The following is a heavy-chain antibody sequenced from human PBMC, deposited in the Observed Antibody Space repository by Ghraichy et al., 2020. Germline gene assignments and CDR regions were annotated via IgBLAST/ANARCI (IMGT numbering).Heavy chain of an antibody. CDR2: IGASGGST. J-gene: IGHJ5*02. V-gene: IGHV3-23*01. Sequence: LSLSCAASGFTFSNYVMSWVRQAPGKGLEWVSTIGASGGSTYYADSVKGRFTISRDNSKNTLYLQMDSLRAEDAAVYYCAKAWGYCSGGTCPSYNWFDPWGQGTPVTVSS. CDR1: GFTFSNYV. D-gene: IGHD2-15*01. CDR3: AKAWGYCSGGTCPSYNWFDP.